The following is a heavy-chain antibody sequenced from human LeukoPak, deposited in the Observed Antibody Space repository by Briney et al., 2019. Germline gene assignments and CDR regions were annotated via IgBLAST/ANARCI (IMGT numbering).Heavy chain of an antibody. D-gene: IGHD6-13*01. CDR3: ARGGIAQNWFDP. CDR1: GSTFTSYH. CDR2: INPSGGRT. J-gene: IGHJ5*02. V-gene: IGHV1-46*01. Sequence: GASVKVSCKASGSTFTSYHMHWVRQAPGQGLEGMGIINPSGGRTSYAQKFQGRVTMTRDTSISTAYMELSRLRSDDTAVYYCARGGIAQNWFDPWGQGTLVTVSS.